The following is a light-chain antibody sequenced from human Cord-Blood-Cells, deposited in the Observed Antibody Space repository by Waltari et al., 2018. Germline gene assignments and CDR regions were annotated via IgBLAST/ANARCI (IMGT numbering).Light chain of an antibody. J-gene: IGKJ3*01. CDR2: AAS. CDR3: QQANSFPFT. Sequence: EIQMTQSPSSVSASVGDRVTITCRASQGISSWLALYQQKPGKAPKLLIYAASSLQSGVPSRFSGSGSGTDFTLTISSLQPEDFATYYCQQANSFPFTFGPGTKVDIK. V-gene: IGKV1-12*01. CDR1: QGISSW.